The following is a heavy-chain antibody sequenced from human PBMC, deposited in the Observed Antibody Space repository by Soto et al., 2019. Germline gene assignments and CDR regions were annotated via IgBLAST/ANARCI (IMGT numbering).Heavy chain of an antibody. CDR2: IYYSGGT. Sequence: SETLSLTCTVSGAALSSGGYFYTWVRQPPGKGLEWLGYIYYSGGTNYNPSLKSRVTISLDKSKSQFSLSLISVTAADTTVYYCTREQSDDNYFDPWGQGTLLTVSS. CDR3: TREQSDDNYFDP. D-gene: IGHD6-19*01. CDR1: GAALSSGGYF. J-gene: IGHJ5*02. V-gene: IGHV4-61*08.